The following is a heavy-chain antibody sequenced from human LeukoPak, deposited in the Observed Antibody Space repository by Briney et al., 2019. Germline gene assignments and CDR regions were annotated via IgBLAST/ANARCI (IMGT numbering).Heavy chain of an antibody. J-gene: IGHJ6*02. D-gene: IGHD6-19*01. CDR2: ISYDGSNK. CDR1: GITFSTYK. CDR3: ARERYSSGWYVLTYYYYGMDV. V-gene: IGHV3-30*04. Sequence: GGSLRLSCAASGITFSTYKMNWVRQAPGKGLEWVAVISYDGSNKYYADSVKGRFTISRDNSKNTLYLQMNSLRAEDTAVYYCARERYSSGWYVLTYYYYGMDVWGQGTTVTVSS.